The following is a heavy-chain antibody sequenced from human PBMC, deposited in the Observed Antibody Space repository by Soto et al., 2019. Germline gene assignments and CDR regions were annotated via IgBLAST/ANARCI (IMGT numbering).Heavy chain of an antibody. CDR2: ISWNSGSI. Sequence: GGSLRLSCAASGFTFDDYAMHWVRQAPGKGLEWVSGISWNSGSIGYADSVKGRFTISRDNAKNSLYLQMNSLRAEDTALYYCAKGLHIVATNDAFDIGGQGTMVTVSS. J-gene: IGHJ3*02. D-gene: IGHD5-12*01. V-gene: IGHV3-9*01. CDR3: AKGLHIVATNDAFDI. CDR1: GFTFDDYA.